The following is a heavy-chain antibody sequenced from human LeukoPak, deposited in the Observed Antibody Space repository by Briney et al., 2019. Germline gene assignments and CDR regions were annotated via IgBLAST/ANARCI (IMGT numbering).Heavy chain of an antibody. J-gene: IGHJ4*02. CDR3: ARTDRLGAALLASFDY. V-gene: IGHV3-21*01. CDR2: ISSSSIYI. CDR1: GFTFSSYW. Sequence: PGGSLRLSCAASGFTFSSYWMHWVRQAPGKGLEWVSSISSSSIYIYYADSAKGRFTISRDNAKNSLYLQMNSLRAEDTALYYCARTDRLGAALLASFDYWGQGTLVTVSS. D-gene: IGHD3-16*01.